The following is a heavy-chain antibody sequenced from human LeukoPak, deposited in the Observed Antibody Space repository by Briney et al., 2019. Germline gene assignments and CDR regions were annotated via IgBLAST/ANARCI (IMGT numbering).Heavy chain of an antibody. J-gene: IGHJ6*04. Sequence: ASVKVSCKASGYTFTGYYMHWVRQAPGQGLEWMGWINPNSGGTNYAQKFQGRVTMTRDTSISTAYMELSRLRSDDTAVYYCAATNSSGWQGVYYSYGMDVWGKGTTVTVSS. D-gene: IGHD6-19*01. V-gene: IGHV1-2*02. CDR2: INPNSGGT. CDR3: AATNSSGWQGVYYSYGMDV. CDR1: GYTFTGYY.